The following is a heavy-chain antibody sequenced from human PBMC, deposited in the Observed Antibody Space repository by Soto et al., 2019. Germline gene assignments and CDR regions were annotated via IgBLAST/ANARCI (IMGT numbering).Heavy chain of an antibody. CDR2: THYSGST. CDR1: GVSISTYY. Sequence: PSETLSLTCTVSGVSISTYYWSWIRQPPGKGLEWIGYTHYSGSTKYNPSLKSRVTISVDTSKNQFSLKLSSVTAADTAVYYCARRASRSSNFEYWGQGTLVTVSS. V-gene: IGHV4-59*08. J-gene: IGHJ4*02. CDR3: ARRASRSSNFEY. D-gene: IGHD6-6*01.